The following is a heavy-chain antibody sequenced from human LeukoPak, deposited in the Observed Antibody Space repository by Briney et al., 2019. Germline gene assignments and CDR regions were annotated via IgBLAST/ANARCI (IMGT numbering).Heavy chain of an antibody. CDR3: ARGGSYLSAFDI. D-gene: IGHD1-26*01. V-gene: IGHV3-53*01. Sequence: GGSLRLSCAASGFTVSSNYMSWVRQAPGKGLEWVSIIYSGGSTFYADSVKGRFTISRDNSKNTLYLQMNSLRAEGTAVYYCARGGSYLSAFDIWGQGTMVTVSS. CDR1: GFTVSSNY. CDR2: IYSGGST. J-gene: IGHJ3*02.